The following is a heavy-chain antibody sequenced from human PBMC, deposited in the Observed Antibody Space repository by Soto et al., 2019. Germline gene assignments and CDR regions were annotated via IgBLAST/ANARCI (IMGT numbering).Heavy chain of an antibody. D-gene: IGHD3-16*02. CDR3: AKEEGELSLYRDAFDI. V-gene: IGHV3-23*01. CDR2: ISGSGGST. J-gene: IGHJ3*02. CDR1: GFTFSSYA. Sequence: EVQLLESGGGLVQPGGSLRLSCAASGFTFSSYAMSWVRQAPGKGLEWVSAISGSGGSTYYADSVKGRFTISRDNSKNTLYLQMNSLRADDTAVYYCAKEEGELSLYRDAFDIWGQGTMVTVSS.